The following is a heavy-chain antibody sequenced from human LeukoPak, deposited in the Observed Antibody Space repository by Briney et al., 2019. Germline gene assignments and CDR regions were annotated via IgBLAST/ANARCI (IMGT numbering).Heavy chain of an antibody. CDR3: AKDRAPYSYSGLDV. CDR1: GFTFDDYV. CDR2: ITWNGETA. V-gene: IGHV3-9*01. Sequence: QSGGSLRLSCVASGFTFDDYVMHWVRQAPGKGLEWVSSITWNGETASYADSVRGRFTIFRDNAGNSLYLQMNGLSGVDTALYYCAKDRAPYSYSGLDVWGQGTSVTVSS. J-gene: IGHJ6*02.